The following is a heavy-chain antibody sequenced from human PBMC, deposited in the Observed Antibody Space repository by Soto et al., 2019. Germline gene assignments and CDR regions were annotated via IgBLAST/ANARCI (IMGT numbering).Heavy chain of an antibody. D-gene: IGHD2-8*01. V-gene: IGHV4-38-2*01. CDR2: IYHSGST. Sequence: PSETLSLTCVVSNYSISSGYFWGWIRQPPGKGLEWIGTIYHSGSTYYNPSLKSRVTVSVDTSKNQFSLKLTSVTAADTAIYYCARSLYCTTYSCSYYYYYGMDVWGQGTTVTVSS. J-gene: IGHJ6*02. CDR1: NYSISSGYF. CDR3: ARSLYCTTYSCSYYYYYGMDV.